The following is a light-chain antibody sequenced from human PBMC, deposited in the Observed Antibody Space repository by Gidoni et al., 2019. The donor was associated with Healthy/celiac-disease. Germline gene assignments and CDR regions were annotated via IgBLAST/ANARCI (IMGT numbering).Light chain of an antibody. CDR3: QKYSSAPLT. Sequence: DIQMTQSPSSLSASVGDRVTIACRASQGINTYLAWYQQKPGKVPKLLIYAASTLQSGVPSRFSGSGSGTDFTLTISSLQPEDVATYYCQKYSSAPLTFGGXTKVEIK. CDR1: QGINTY. CDR2: AAS. J-gene: IGKJ4*01. V-gene: IGKV1-27*01.